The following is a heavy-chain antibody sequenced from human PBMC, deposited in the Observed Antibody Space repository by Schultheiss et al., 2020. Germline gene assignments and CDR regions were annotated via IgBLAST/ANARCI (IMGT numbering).Heavy chain of an antibody. J-gene: IGHJ4*02. V-gene: IGHV4-61*08. Sequence: SQTLSLTCTVSGGSISSGGYYWSWIRQPPGKGLEWIGYIYYSGSTNYNPSLKSRVTISVDTSKNQFSLKLSSVTAADTAVYYCAREGYSGYETGKWGQGTLVTVSS. CDR1: GGSISSGGYY. CDR2: IYYSGST. CDR3: AREGYSGYETGK. D-gene: IGHD5-12*01.